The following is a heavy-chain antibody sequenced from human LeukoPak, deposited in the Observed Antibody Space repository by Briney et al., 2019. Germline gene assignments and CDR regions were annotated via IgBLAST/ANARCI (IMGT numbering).Heavy chain of an antibody. J-gene: IGHJ2*01. CDR3: ARDRGSGYDRDWYFDL. CDR2: INSDGSST. Sequence: GGSLRLSCAASGFTFTDAWMSWVRQAPGKGLVWVSRINSDGSSTSYADSVKGRFTISRDNAKNTLYLQMNSLRAEDTAVYYCARDRGSGYDRDWYFDLWGRGTLVTVSS. CDR1: GFTFTDAW. V-gene: IGHV3-74*01. D-gene: IGHD5-12*01.